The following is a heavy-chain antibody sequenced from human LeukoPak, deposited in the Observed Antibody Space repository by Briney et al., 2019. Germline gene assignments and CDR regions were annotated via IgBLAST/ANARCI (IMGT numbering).Heavy chain of an antibody. D-gene: IGHD5-12*01. CDR2: IYSGESL. Sequence: GGSLRLSCAASGFTVTSTHMSWVRQAPGQGLEWVSVIYSGESLYFVDSVKGRFTISSDTSTNTLFLQMNSLRDEDTAVYFCARGAGGYSGYDVSDYWGQGTLVTVSS. J-gene: IGHJ4*02. CDR3: ARGAGGYSGYDVSDY. V-gene: IGHV3-66*01. CDR1: GFTVTSTH.